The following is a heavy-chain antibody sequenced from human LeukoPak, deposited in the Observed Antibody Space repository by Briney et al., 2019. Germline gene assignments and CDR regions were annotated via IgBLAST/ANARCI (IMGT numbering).Heavy chain of an antibody. CDR3: ARGLFQWPARIDY. D-gene: IGHD6-19*01. CDR2: FDNNGIT. CDR1: GGSINNYC. Sequence: SESLSLTCTVSGGSINNYCWSWIRQPPGKGLEWIGFFDNNGITNYNPSLKSRVTISVDTSKNQVSLKLNSVTAADTAVYYCARGLFQWPARIDYWGQGTLVTVSS. V-gene: IGHV4-59*08. J-gene: IGHJ4*02.